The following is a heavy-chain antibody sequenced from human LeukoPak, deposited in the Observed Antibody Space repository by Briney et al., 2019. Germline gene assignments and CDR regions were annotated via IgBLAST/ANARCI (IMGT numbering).Heavy chain of an antibody. D-gene: IGHD6-19*01. J-gene: IGHJ4*02. V-gene: IGHV2-5*01. Sequence: SGPTLVKPTQTLTLTCSFSEFSISSSGVGVGWIRQPPGKALEWLALIFWNDDKRYSPSLQSRLTITKDTSKNQVVVTMTKMDPVDTATYYCAHRVAGSVSYFDYWGQGILVTVSS. CDR1: EFSISSSGVG. CDR3: AHRVAGSVSYFDY. CDR2: IFWNDDK.